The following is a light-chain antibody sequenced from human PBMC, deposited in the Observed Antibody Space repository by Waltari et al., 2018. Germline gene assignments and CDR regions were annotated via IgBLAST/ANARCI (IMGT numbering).Light chain of an antibody. CDR2: LIS. CDR1: QSLLHSSGNTF. Sequence: DIVMMQSLITLSGIPGVTASISCTSSQSLLHSSGNTFLDWYLQKPGQSPQLLICLISNRASRVPDTFSGSGSGTDFTLKSSRVEAEDVGVYFCMQARQTPWTFGQGTTVAIK. CDR3: MQARQTPWT. V-gene: IGKV2-28*01. J-gene: IGKJ1*01.